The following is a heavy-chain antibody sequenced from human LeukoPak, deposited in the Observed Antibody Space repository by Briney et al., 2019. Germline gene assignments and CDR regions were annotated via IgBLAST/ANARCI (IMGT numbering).Heavy chain of an antibody. Sequence: SQTLSLTCTVSGGSISSGGYSWSWIRQPPGKGLEWIGYIYHSGSTYYNPSLKSRVTISVDRSKNQFSLKLSSVTAADTAVYYCARYSSSWYAFDYWGQGTLVTVSS. CDR3: ARYSSSWYAFDY. J-gene: IGHJ4*02. CDR1: GGSISSGGYS. V-gene: IGHV4-30-2*01. CDR2: IYHSGST. D-gene: IGHD6-13*01.